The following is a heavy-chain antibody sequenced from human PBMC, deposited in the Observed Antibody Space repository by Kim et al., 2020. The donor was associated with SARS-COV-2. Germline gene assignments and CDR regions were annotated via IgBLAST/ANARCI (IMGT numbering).Heavy chain of an antibody. D-gene: IGHD3-22*01. CDR2: IYTSGST. Sequence: SETLSLTCTVSGGSISSYYWSWIRQPAGKGLEWIGRIYTSGSTNYNPSLKSRVTMSVDTSKNQFSLKLSSVTAADTAVYYCARSPYYYDISGYYYSYYYYGMDVWGQGTTVTVSS. V-gene: IGHV4-4*07. J-gene: IGHJ6*02. CDR3: ARSPYYYDISGYYYSYYYYGMDV. CDR1: GGSISSYY.